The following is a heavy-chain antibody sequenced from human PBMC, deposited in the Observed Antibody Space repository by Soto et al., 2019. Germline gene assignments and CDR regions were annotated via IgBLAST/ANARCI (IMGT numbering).Heavy chain of an antibody. Sequence: QVQLVQSGAEVKKPGSSVKVSCKASGGTFSSYAISWVRQAPGQGLEWMGGIIPIFGTANYAEKFQGRVTITADECTNTAYMELSSLRAEDTAVYYCARRIAAAGIYGMDVWGQGTTFTVSS. D-gene: IGHD6-13*01. CDR3: ARRIAAAGIYGMDV. V-gene: IGHV1-69*12. J-gene: IGHJ6*02. CDR1: GGTFSSYA. CDR2: IIPIFGTA.